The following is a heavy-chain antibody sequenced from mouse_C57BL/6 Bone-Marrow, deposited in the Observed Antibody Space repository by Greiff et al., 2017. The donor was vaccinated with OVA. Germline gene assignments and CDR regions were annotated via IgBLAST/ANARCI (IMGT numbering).Heavy chain of an antibody. CDR2: IYPGSGST. CDR1: GYTFTSYW. CDR3: ARRYYGSSWYFDV. D-gene: IGHD1-1*01. Sequence: QVQLQQPGAELVKPGASVKMSCKASGYTFTSYWITWVKQRPGQGLEWIGDIYPGSGSTNYNEKFKSKATLTVDASSSTAYMQLSSLTSEDSAVYYGARRYYGSSWYFDVWGTGTTVTVSS. J-gene: IGHJ1*03. V-gene: IGHV1-55*01.